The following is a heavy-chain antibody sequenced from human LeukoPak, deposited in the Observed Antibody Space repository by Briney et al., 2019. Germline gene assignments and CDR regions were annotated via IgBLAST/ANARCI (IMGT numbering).Heavy chain of an antibody. J-gene: IGHJ3*02. D-gene: IGHD1-26*01. CDR3: ATALSGSYPVGAFDI. CDR1: GYTLTELS. CDR2: FDPEDGET. Sequence: ASVTVSCTVSGYTLTELSMHWVRQAPGKGLEWMGGFDPEDGETIYAQKSQGRVTMTEDTSTDTAYMELSSLRSEDTAVYYCATALSGSYPVGAFDIWGQGTMVTVSS. V-gene: IGHV1-24*01.